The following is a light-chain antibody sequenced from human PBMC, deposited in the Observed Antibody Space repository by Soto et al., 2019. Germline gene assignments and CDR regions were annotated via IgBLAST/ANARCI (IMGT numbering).Light chain of an antibody. V-gene: IGKV3-15*01. CDR3: QQHNDWPLT. J-gene: IGKJ4*01. CDR2: RIS. Sequence: EIVMTQSPATLSVSPGETATLSSRASQSVNTNLAWYQQKAGQAPRLLIYRISTRATGIPARFSGSGSGTEFTLTINSLQSEDFAVYYCQQHNDWPLTFGGGTKVEIK. CDR1: QSVNTN.